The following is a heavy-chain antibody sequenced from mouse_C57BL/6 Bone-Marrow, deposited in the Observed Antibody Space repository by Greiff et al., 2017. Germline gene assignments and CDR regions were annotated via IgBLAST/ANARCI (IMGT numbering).Heavy chain of an antibody. Sequence: QVQLQQPGAELVMPGASVKLSCTASGYTFTSYWMHWVKQRPGQGLEWIGEIDPSDSYTNYNQKFKGKSTLTVDKSSSTAYMQLSSLTSEDSAVYCCARVHYGYPWFAYWGQGTLVTVSA. CDR1: GYTFTSYW. J-gene: IGHJ3*01. D-gene: IGHD1-2*01. V-gene: IGHV1-69*01. CDR2: IDPSDSYT. CDR3: ARVHYGYPWFAY.